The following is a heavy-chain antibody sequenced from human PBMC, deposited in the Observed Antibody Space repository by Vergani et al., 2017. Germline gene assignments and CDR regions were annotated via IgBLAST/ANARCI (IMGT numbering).Heavy chain of an antibody. J-gene: IGHJ4*02. V-gene: IGHV3-23*03. Sequence: EVQLLESGGGLVQPGGSLRLSCAASGFTFSSYAMSWVRQAPGKGLEWVSVIYSGGSSTYYADSVKGRFTIARDNSKNTLYLQMNSLRAEYTAVYYCAVLAVAGPYYPPYYFDYWGQGTLVTVSS. CDR2: IYSGGSST. CDR3: AVLAVAGPYYPPYYFDY. CDR1: GFTFSSYA. D-gene: IGHD6-19*01.